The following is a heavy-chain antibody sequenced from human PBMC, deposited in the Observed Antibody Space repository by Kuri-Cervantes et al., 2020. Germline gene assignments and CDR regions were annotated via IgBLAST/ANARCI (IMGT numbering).Heavy chain of an antibody. CDR1: GFTFSSYG. Sequence: GESLKISCAASGFTFSSYGMHWVRQAPGKGLEWVAVISFDGSNKYYADSVKGRFTISRDSSKNTLYLQMNSLRAEDTALYYCARGRWIQLWARKYYFDYWGQGTLVTVSS. V-gene: IGHV3-30*03. J-gene: IGHJ4*02. D-gene: IGHD5-18*01. CDR3: ARGRWIQLWARKYYFDY. CDR2: ISFDGSNK.